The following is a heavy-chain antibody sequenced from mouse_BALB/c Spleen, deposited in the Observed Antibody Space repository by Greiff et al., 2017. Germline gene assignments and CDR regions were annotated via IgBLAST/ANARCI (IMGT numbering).Heavy chain of an antibody. J-gene: IGHJ4*01. CDR3: ARSNDYYAMDY. CDR1: GYTFTSYW. CDR2: IDPSDSYT. Sequence: VQLQQPGAELVKPGASVKLSCKASGYTFTSYWMHWVKQRPGQGLEWIGEIDPSDSYTNYNQKFKGKATLTVDKSSSTAYMQLSSLTSEDSAVYYCARSNDYYAMDYWGQGTSVTVSS. V-gene: IGHV1-69*02.